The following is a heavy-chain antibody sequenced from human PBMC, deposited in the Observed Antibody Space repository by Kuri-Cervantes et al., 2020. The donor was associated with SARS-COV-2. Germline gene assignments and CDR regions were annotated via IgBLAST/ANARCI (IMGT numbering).Heavy chain of an antibody. Sequence: GESLKISCKASGYIFTSYYMHWVRQAPGQVLEWRGIINPSGGSTSYAQKFQGRVTMTRDTSTSTVYMVLSSLRSEDTAVYYCARTRIAAAGTDAFDIWVQGTMVTVSS. CDR1: GYIFTSYY. CDR3: ARTRIAAAGTDAFDI. V-gene: IGHV1-46*01. J-gene: IGHJ3*02. CDR2: INPSGGST. D-gene: IGHD6-13*01.